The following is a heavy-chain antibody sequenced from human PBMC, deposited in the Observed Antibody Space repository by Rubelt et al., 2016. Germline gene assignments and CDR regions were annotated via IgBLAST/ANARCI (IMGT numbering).Heavy chain of an antibody. Sequence: QVLLQESGPGLVKPSETLSLTCTVSGGSITSHNWSWIRQPPGKGLEWIGEISHSGSTSYNPTLPSRGPISMEKSMHNFSLRLSSVTAADTAVYYCARNSSGWSQMDYWGQGTQVTVSS. D-gene: IGHD6-19*01. CDR3: ARNSSGWSQMDY. CDR2: ISHSGST. J-gene: IGHJ4*02. V-gene: IGHV4-59*11. CDR1: GGSITSHN.